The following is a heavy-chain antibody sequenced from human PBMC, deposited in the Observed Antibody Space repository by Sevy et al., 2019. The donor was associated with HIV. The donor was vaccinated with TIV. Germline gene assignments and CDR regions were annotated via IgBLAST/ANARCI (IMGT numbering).Heavy chain of an antibody. Sequence: GGSLRLSCVASGFTFSDYVMAWVRQAPGKGPEWISAVRGSGSSTKYADSVKGRFTISRDNSKNTLYLQLNSLRGEDTAVYYCAKAVPPLDWLLLFFDNWGQGSLVTVSS. J-gene: IGHJ4*02. D-gene: IGHD3-9*01. V-gene: IGHV3-23*01. CDR3: AKAVPPLDWLLLFFDN. CDR2: VRGSGSST. CDR1: GFTFSDYV.